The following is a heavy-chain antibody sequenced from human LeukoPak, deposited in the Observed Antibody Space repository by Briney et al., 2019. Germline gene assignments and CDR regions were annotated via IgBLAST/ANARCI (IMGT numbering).Heavy chain of an antibody. CDR3: AKGHVVVTAIIVFDY. J-gene: IGHJ4*02. D-gene: IGHD2-21*02. CDR2: ISSSGSTI. CDR1: GFTFSSYE. V-gene: IGHV3-48*03. Sequence: PGGSLRLSCAASGFTFSSYEMNWVRQAPGKGLEWVSYISSSGSTIYYADSVKGRFTISRDNSENTLYLQMNSLRAEDTAVYYCAKGHVVVTAIIVFDYWGQGTLVTVSS.